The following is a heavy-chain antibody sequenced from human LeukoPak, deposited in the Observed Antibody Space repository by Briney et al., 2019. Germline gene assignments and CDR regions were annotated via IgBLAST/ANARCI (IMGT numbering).Heavy chain of an antibody. J-gene: IGHJ6*02. Sequence: SETLSLTCALSGGSIKNYYWSWIRQPLGKGLEWIGYVYYTGTTSYNPSLKSRVTITVETSKNQFSLTLNSVTAADTAVYHCARQTDPYYHYGLDFWGQGTTVIVSS. CDR1: GGSIKNYY. CDR2: VYYTGTT. V-gene: IGHV4-59*01. CDR3: ARQTDPYYHYGLDF.